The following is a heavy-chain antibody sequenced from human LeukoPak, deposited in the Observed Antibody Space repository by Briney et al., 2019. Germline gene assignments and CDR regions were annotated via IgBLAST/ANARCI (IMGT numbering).Heavy chain of an antibody. CDR2: IKEDGSEK. J-gene: IGHJ4*02. CDR3: ARDWGAAGLWDY. V-gene: IGHV3-7*05. CDR1: GFTFSNYW. Sequence: PEGSLRLSCASSGFTFSNYWMSWVRQAPGKGLEWVANIKEDGSEKDYVDSVKGRFTISRDNAKNSLYLQMNSLRAEDTAIYYCARDWGAAGLWDYWGQGTLVTVSS. D-gene: IGHD6-13*01.